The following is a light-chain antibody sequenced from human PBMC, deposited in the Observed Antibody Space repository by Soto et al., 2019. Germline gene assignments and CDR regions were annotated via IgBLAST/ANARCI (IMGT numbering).Light chain of an antibody. CDR3: QQYGSSPPIT. V-gene: IGKV3-20*01. J-gene: IGKJ5*01. Sequence: EIVLTQSPGTLSLSPGERATLSCRASQSVSSNYLAWYQQKPGQAPRLLIYGASSRATGIPDRFSGSGSGTELTLTISSLQSEDFAVYYCQQYGSSPPITFGQGTRLEIK. CDR2: GAS. CDR1: QSVSSNY.